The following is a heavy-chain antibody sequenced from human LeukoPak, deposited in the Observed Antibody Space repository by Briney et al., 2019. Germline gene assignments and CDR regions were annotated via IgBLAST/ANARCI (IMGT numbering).Heavy chain of an antibody. CDR2: ISYAGSNK. CDR3: ARGQHRVTYSDDAFDI. D-gene: IGHD4-11*01. J-gene: IGHJ3*02. CDR1: GFTFSGSV. Sequence: GGSLRLSCEASGFTFSGSVMHWVRQAPGKGLGWVAVISYAGSNKFYADSVRGRVTISRDNSKNTLYLQMNNLKTEDTAVYYCARGQHRVTYSDDAFDIWGQGTMVTVSS. V-gene: IGHV3-30*19.